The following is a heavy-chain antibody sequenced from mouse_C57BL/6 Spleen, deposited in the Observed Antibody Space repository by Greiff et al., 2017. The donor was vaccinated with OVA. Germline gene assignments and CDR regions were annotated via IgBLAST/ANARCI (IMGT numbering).Heavy chain of an antibody. D-gene: IGHD2-4*01. Sequence: QVQLQQSGPELVKPGASVKISCKASGYAFSSSWMNWVKQRPGKGLEWIGRIYPGDGDTNYNGKFKGKATLTADKSSSTAYMQLSSLTSEDSAVYFCAREHDYDVGYAMDYWGQGTSVTVSS. V-gene: IGHV1-82*01. CDR1: GYAFSSSW. CDR3: AREHDYDVGYAMDY. CDR2: IYPGDGDT. J-gene: IGHJ4*01.